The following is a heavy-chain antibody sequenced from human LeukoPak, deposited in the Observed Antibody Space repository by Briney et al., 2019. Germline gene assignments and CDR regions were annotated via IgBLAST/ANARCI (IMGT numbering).Heavy chain of an antibody. V-gene: IGHV1-69*05. CDR2: IIPIFGTA. CDR3: ARGGSSRGGYFDY. D-gene: IGHD2-15*01. Sequence: SVKVSCKASGGTFSSYAISWVRQAPGQGLEWMGGIIPIFGTANYAQKFQGRVTITTDESTSTAYMELSSLRSEDTAVYYCARGGSSRGGYFDYWGQGTLVTVSS. J-gene: IGHJ4*02. CDR1: GGTFSSYA.